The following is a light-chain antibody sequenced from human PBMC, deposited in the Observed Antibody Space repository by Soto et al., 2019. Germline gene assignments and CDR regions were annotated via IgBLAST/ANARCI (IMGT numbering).Light chain of an antibody. J-gene: IGLJ2*01. V-gene: IGLV1-40*01. CDR1: SSNIGAGYD. Sequence: QSVLTQPPSVSGAPGQRVTISCTGSSSNIGAGYDVHWYQQLPGTAPKLLIYVNSNRPSGVPDRFSGSKSGTSASLAITGLQAEDEADDYCQSYDSSLSGVVFAGGTKVTVL. CDR2: VNS. CDR3: QSYDSSLSGVV.